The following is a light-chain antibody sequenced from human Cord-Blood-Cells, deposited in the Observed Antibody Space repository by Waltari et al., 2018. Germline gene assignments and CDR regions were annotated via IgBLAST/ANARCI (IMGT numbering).Light chain of an antibody. J-gene: IGKJ1*01. Sequence: DIQMTQSPSTLPASVGYRVTITCRASQSISSWLAWYQQKPGKAPKLLIYKASSLESGVPSRFSGSGSGTEFTLTISSLQPDDFATYYCQQYNSYSWTFGQGTKVEIK. V-gene: IGKV1-5*03. CDR1: QSISSW. CDR2: KAS. CDR3: QQYNSYSWT.